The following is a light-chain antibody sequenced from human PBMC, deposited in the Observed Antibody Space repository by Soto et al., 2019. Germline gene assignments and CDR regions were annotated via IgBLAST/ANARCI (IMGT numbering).Light chain of an antibody. J-gene: IGKJ5*01. CDR1: QSLSSS. V-gene: IGKV3-15*01. CDR2: GAS. CDR3: QQYKNWPPIT. Sequence: IVMTQSPATLSVSPGEGATLSCRASQSLSSSLVWYQQKPGQAPRLLIYGASTRATGIPARFSGSGSGTEFTLTISSLQSEDFAVYYCQQYKNWPPITFGQGTRLEIK.